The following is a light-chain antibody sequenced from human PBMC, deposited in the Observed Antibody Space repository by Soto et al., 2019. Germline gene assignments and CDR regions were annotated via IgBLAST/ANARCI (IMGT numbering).Light chain of an antibody. J-gene: IGLJ7*01. Sequence: QSALTQPASVSGSPGQSITISCTGTSSDVGGYNYVSWYQQHPGKAPKLMIYEVSNRPSGVSNRFSGSKSGNTASLTISGLQAEDEADYYGSSYTSSSPPAVFGGGTQLTVL. CDR3: SSYTSSSPPAV. V-gene: IGLV2-14*01. CDR2: EVS. CDR1: SSDVGGYNY.